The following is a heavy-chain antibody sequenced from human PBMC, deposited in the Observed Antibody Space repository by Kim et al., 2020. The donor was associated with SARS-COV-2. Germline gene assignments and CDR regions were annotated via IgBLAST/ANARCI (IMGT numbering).Heavy chain of an antibody. CDR2: ISGSGGST. J-gene: IGHJ3*02. V-gene: IGHV3-23*01. Sequence: GGSLRLSCAASGFTFSSYAMSWVRQAPGKGLEWVSAISGSGGSTYYADSVKGRFTISRDNSKNTLYLQMNSLRAEDTAVYYCAKAYYYDSSGYHADAFDIWGQGTMVTVSS. D-gene: IGHD3-22*01. CDR3: AKAYYYDSSGYHADAFDI. CDR1: GFTFSSYA.